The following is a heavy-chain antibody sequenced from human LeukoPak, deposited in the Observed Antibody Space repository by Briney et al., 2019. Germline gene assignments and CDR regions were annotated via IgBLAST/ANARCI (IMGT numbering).Heavy chain of an antibody. CDR2: INPSGGST. D-gene: IGHD6-13*01. CDR1: GYTFTCYY. Sequence: RASVKVSCKASGYTFTCYYMHWVRQAPGQGLEWMGIINPSGGSTSYAQKFQGRVTMTRDTSTSTVYMELSSLRSEDTAVYYCARVRPQQLDFDYWGQGTLVTVSS. J-gene: IGHJ4*02. CDR3: ARVRPQQLDFDY. V-gene: IGHV1-46*01.